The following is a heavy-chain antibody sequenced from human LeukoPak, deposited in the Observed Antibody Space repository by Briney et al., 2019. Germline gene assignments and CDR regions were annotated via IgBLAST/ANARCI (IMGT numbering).Heavy chain of an antibody. CDR3: ARARRIQLWSPSYYGMDV. V-gene: IGHV4-34*01. Sequence: SETLSLTCAVYGGSFSGYYWSWIRQPPGKGLEWIGEINHSGSTNYNPSLKSRVTISVDTSKNQFSLKLSSVTAADTAVYYCARARRIQLWSPSYYGMDVWGQGTTVTVSS. CDR2: INHSGST. J-gene: IGHJ6*02. CDR1: GGSFSGYY. D-gene: IGHD5-18*01.